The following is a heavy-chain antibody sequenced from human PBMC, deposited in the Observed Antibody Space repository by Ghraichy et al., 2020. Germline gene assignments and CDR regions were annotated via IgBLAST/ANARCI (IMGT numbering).Heavy chain of an antibody. CDR2: ISAYNGNT. Sequence: ASVKVSCKASGYTFTSYGISWVRQAPGQGLEWMGWISAYNGNTNYAQKLQGRVTMTTDTSTSTAYMELRSLRSDDTAVYYCARAGYCSSTSCYWYYYYGMDVWGQGTTVTVSS. CDR3: ARAGYCSSTSCYWYYYYGMDV. D-gene: IGHD2-2*01. CDR1: GYTFTSYG. V-gene: IGHV1-18*04. J-gene: IGHJ6*02.